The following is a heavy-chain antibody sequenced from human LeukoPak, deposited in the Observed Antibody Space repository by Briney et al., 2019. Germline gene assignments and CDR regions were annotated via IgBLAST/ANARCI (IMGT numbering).Heavy chain of an antibody. J-gene: IGHJ4*02. Sequence: SETLSLTCTVSGYSISSGYYWGWIRQPPGKGLEWLGSIYHSGSTYYNPSLKSRVTISVDTSKNQFSLKLSSVTAADTAVYYCARGTVVCFDYWGQGTLVTVSS. CDR3: ARGTVVCFDY. D-gene: IGHD3/OR15-3a*01. CDR2: IYHSGST. V-gene: IGHV4-38-2*02. CDR1: GYSISSGYY.